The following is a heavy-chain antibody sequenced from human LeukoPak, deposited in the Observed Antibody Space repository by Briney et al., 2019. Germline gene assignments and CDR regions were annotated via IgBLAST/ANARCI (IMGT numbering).Heavy chain of an antibody. CDR2: IKSKTDGGTT. Sequence: GGSLRLSCAASGFTFDNAWMNWVRQAPGKGLEWVGRIKSKTDGGTTDHAAPVKGRFTISRDDSKNTLYLQMNSLETEDTAVYYCITGGSGSEKKYFQHWGQGALVTVSS. D-gene: IGHD3-10*01. CDR1: GFTFDNAW. V-gene: IGHV3-15*01. J-gene: IGHJ1*01. CDR3: ITGGSGSEKKYFQH.